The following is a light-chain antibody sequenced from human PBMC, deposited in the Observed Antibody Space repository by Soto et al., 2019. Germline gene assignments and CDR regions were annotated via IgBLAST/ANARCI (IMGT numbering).Light chain of an antibody. J-gene: IGKJ1*01. Sequence: ETVMTQSPATLSVSPGERATLSCRASQSVSSNLAWYQQKPGQAPSLLIYGASTRATGIPARFSGSGSGTDFTLTISSLQSEDFAVYYCQQYNNWPPWTFGQGTKVDIK. CDR2: GAS. V-gene: IGKV3-15*01. CDR1: QSVSSN. CDR3: QQYNNWPPWT.